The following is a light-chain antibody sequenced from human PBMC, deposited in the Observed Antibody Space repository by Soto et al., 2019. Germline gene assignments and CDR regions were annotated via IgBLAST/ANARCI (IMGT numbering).Light chain of an antibody. Sequence: EIVLTQSQATLSLSPGERASLSGRARQSLSGNDLGWHQQRTGQAPRLLIYGASSRATRIPDRFSGSGSGTDFTLTLTRLEPEDFAVYYCQQYDTSPRTFGQGTKVDNK. J-gene: IGKJ1*01. CDR2: GAS. CDR3: QQYDTSPRT. CDR1: QSLSGND. V-gene: IGKV3-20*01.